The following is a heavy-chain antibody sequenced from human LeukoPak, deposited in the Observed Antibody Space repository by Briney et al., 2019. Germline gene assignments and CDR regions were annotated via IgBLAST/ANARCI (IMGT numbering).Heavy chain of an antibody. V-gene: IGHV3-7*03. Sequence: PGGSLRLSCAASGFTFSSYWTSWVRQAPGKGLEWVANIKQDGSEKYYVDSVKGRFTISRDNAKNSLYLQMNSLRAEDTAVYYCARDRDAGYSSGWSDYWGQGTLVTVSS. D-gene: IGHD6-19*01. CDR1: GFTFSSYW. J-gene: IGHJ4*02. CDR3: ARDRDAGYSSGWSDY. CDR2: IKQDGSEK.